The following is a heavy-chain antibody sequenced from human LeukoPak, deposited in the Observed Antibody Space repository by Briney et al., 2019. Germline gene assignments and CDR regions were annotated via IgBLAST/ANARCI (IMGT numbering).Heavy chain of an antibody. CDR2: IYYSGST. CDR1: GGSISSYY. CDR3: ASNDYGSGSLDY. V-gene: IGHV4-59*08. Sequence: PSETLSPTCTVSGGSISSYYWSWIRQPPGKGLEWIGYIYYSGSTNYKPSLKSRVTISVDTSKNQFSLKVSSVTAADTAVYYCASNDYGSGSLDYCGPGNLVTVSS. J-gene: IGHJ4*02. D-gene: IGHD3-10*01.